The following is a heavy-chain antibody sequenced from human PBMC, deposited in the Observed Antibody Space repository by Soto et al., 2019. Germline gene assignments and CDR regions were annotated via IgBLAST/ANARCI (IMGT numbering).Heavy chain of an antibody. D-gene: IGHD2-2*01. V-gene: IGHV4-30-2*01. CDR1: GGPISSGGYS. Sequence: SETLSLTCAVSGGPISSGGYSWSWIRQPQGKGLEWIGYIYDGGSTYYNPSLKSRVSISMDRSNNQFSLKPTSVTAADTAVYYCARGYCSSISCPWWFDSWGQGTLVPVSS. J-gene: IGHJ5*01. CDR3: ARGYCSSISCPWWFDS. CDR2: IYDGGST.